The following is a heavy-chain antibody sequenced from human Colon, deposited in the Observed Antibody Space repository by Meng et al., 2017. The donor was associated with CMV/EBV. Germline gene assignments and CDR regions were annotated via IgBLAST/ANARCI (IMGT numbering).Heavy chain of an antibody. D-gene: IGHD3-3*01. CDR1: GYTFSTLG. V-gene: IGHV1-18*01. CDR3: VRSLDDASGQFRDY. CDR2: IRPYSAQT. J-gene: IGHJ4*02. Sequence: ASVKVSCKASGYTFSTLGISWVRQAPGQGPEWMGWIRPYSAQTKYAQKFQGRVTLTTDTSTSTAYMDLRSLRSDDTAVYYCVRSLDDASGQFRDYWGQGTPVTISS.